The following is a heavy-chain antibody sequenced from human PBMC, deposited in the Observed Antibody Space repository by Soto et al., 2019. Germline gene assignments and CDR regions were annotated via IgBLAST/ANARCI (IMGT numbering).Heavy chain of an antibody. CDR3: VSRGSVSSYYHGMNV. CDR1: GFTFSNVW. D-gene: IGHD3-10*01. J-gene: IGHJ6*02. CDR2: IKSNTDGGTT. V-gene: IGHV3-15*01. Sequence: EVQLVESGGGLVKPGGSLRLSCAASGFTFSNVWMSWVRQAPGKGLEWVGRIKSNTDGGTTDYAAPVKGRFTISRDDSKTMLSLHMNSLKTEDTAVYYCVSRGSVSSYYHGMNVWGQGTTVTVSS.